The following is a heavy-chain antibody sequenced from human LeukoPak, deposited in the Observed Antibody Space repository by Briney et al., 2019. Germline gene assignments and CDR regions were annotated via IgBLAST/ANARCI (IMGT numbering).Heavy chain of an antibody. CDR3: ASPPRGDCSGGSCYDY. V-gene: IGHV3-48*03. Sequence: GGSLRLSCAASGLTFSSYEMNWVRQAPGKGLEWVSYISSSGSTIYYADSVKGRFTISRDNAKNSLYLQMNNLRAEDTAVYYCASPPRGDCSGGSCYDYWGQGTLVTVSS. CDR2: ISSSGSTI. D-gene: IGHD2-15*01. J-gene: IGHJ4*02. CDR1: GLTFSSYE.